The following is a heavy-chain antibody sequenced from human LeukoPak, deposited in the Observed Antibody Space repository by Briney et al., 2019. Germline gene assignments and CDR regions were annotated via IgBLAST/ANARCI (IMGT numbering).Heavy chain of an antibody. CDR1: GPTFEDYG. Sequence: GGSLRLSCTASGPTFEDYGMNWVRHAPGKGLEWVSGIDWNGGSTGYADFVKGRFTVSKDNANKSLYLHMNGLRVEDTAFYYCARDYYGRLDFWGQGTLVTVSS. CDR2: IDWNGGST. J-gene: IGHJ4*02. V-gene: IGHV3-20*04. D-gene: IGHD3-10*01. CDR3: ARDYYGRLDF.